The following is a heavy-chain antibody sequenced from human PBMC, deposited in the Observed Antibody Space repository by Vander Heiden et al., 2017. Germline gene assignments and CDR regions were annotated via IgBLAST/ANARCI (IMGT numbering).Heavy chain of an antibody. V-gene: IGHV3-9*01. CDR2: ISWNSGSI. D-gene: IGHD6-13*01. CDR1: GFTFDDYA. CDR3: AKGLIAAAGTFNWFDP. Sequence: EVQLVESGGGLVQPGRSLRLSCAASGFTFDDYAMHWVRQAPGKGLECVSGISWNSGSIGYADSVKGRFTISRDNAKNSLYLQMNSLRAEDTALYYGAKGLIAAAGTFNWFDPWGQGTLVTVSS. J-gene: IGHJ5*02.